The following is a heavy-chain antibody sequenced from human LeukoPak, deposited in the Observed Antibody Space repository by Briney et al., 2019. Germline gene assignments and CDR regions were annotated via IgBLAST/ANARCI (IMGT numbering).Heavy chain of an antibody. CDR1: GFPFNTYW. V-gene: IGHV3-23*01. Sequence: GGSLRLSCAASGFPFNTYWMTWVRQAPGRGLEWVSAISGSGGSTYYADSVKGRFTISRDNSKNTLYLQMNSLRAEDTAVYYCAKSYYGDSFDYWGQGTLVTVSS. J-gene: IGHJ4*02. D-gene: IGHD4-17*01. CDR3: AKSYYGDSFDY. CDR2: ISGSGGST.